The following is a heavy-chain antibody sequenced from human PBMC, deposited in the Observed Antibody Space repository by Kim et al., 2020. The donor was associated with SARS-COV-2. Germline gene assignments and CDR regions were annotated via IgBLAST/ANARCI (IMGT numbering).Heavy chain of an antibody. CDR2: IYYSGST. J-gene: IGHJ5*02. CDR1: GGSISGSTYY. V-gene: IGHV4-39*07. D-gene: IGHD3-22*01. CDR3: ARGSYSSSGWFDP. Sequence: SETLSLTCTVSGGSISGSTYYWGWIRQPPGKGLEWIGSIYYSGSTYYNPSLKSRVTISVDTSKNQFSLKLSSVTAADTAVYYCARGSYSSSGWFDPWGQGTLVTVSS.